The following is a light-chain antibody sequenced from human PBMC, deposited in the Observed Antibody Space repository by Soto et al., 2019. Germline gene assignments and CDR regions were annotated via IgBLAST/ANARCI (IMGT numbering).Light chain of an antibody. Sequence: EIVLTQSPGTLSLSPGERATLSCRASQSVSSSYLAWYQQKPGQAPRLLIYGASSRATGIPDRFSGSGLGKDFTLTISRLEAEDFAVYYCQQQKTFGQGTKGEIK. CDR2: GAS. J-gene: IGKJ1*01. V-gene: IGKV3-20*01. CDR3: QQQKT. CDR1: QSVSSSY.